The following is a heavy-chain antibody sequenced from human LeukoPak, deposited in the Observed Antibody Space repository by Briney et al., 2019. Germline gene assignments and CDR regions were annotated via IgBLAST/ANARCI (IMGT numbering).Heavy chain of an antibody. J-gene: IGHJ4*02. CDR2: ISYDGSNT. CDR3: AKPYYYGSRSYMDY. Sequence: PGGSLRLSCAASGFTFSSYGMHWVRQAPGKGLEWVAVISYDGSNTYCADSVKGRFTISRDNSKNMLYLQMNSLRAEDTAVYYCAKPYYYGSRSYMDYWGQGTLVTVSS. V-gene: IGHV3-30*18. CDR1: GFTFSSYG. D-gene: IGHD3-10*01.